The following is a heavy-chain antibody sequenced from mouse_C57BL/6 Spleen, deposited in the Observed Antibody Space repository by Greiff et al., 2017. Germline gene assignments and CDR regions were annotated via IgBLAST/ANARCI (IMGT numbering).Heavy chain of an antibody. J-gene: IGHJ4*01. V-gene: IGHV1-80*01. D-gene: IGHD1-1*02. CDR1: GYAFSSYW. CDR2: IYPGDGDT. CDR3: ARSVGGSRYMDY. Sequence: QVQLQQSGAELVKPGASVKISCKASGYAFSSYWMNWVKQRPGKGLEWIGQIYPGDGDTNYNGKFKGKATLTADKSSSAAYMQLSSLTSEDSAVYFCARSVGGSRYMDYWGQGTSVTVSS.